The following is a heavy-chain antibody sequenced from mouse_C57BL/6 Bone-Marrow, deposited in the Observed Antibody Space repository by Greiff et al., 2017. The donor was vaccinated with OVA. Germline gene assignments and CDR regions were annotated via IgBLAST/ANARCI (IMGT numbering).Heavy chain of an antibody. J-gene: IGHJ3*01. V-gene: IGHV1-54*01. CDR2: INPGSGGT. CDR1: GYAFTNYL. CDR3: ARNPFYYGGFAY. D-gene: IGHD2-13*01. Sequence: VQLKESGAELVRPGTSVKVSCKASGYAFTNYLIEWVKQRPGQGLEWIGVINPGSGGTNYNEKFKGKATLTADKSSSTAYMQLSSLTSEDSAVYFCARNPFYYGGFAYWGQGTLVTVSA.